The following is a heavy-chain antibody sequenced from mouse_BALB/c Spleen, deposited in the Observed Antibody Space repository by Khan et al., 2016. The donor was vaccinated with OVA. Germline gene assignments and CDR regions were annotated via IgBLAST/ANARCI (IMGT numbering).Heavy chain of an antibody. J-gene: IGHJ3*01. V-gene: IGHV2-2*02. D-gene: IGHD2-4*01. CDR2: IWSAGST. Sequence: QVQLQQSGPGLVQPSQSLSITCTVSGFSLTNYSVHWVRQSPGKGLEWLGVIWSAGSTDYNAAFISRLTIRKDNSRSQVFFQMNSLKPNATAIYYCAGRGYDYGRGALFAYWGQGTLVTVSA. CDR3: AGRGYDYGRGALFAY. CDR1: GFSLTNYS.